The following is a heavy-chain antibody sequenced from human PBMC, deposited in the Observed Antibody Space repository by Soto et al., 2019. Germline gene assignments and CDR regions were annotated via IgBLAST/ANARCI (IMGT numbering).Heavy chain of an antibody. D-gene: IGHD3-16*01. CDR3: ERVGSVHLGDLSLFNFAY. V-gene: IGHV4-34*01. CDR1: GGSLSGYN. CDR2: IKAIGGT. Sequence: QVQLQQWGAGLLKPSETLSLTCGVSGGSLSGYNWSWLRQPPGKGLEWIGQIKAIGGTNYNSSLESRVTKFLDNSIKVPSLGLKYVSSAEYAFSCGERVGSVHLGDLSLFNFAYWGQGALVSVTS. J-gene: IGHJ4*02.